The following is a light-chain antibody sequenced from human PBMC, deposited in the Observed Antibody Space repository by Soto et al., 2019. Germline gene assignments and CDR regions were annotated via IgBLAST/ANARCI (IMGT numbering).Light chain of an antibody. J-gene: IGKJ2*01. V-gene: IGKV4-1*01. CDR1: QSVLYSSINKNY. Sequence: DIVMTQSPDSLAVSLGERATINCKSSQSVLYSSINKNYLAWYQQKPGQPPKLLIYWASTRDSEVPDRFICSGYGTDFTLTIRSLQAEDVAVYYCQQYYNTSYTFGQGTKLEIK. CDR2: WAS. CDR3: QQYYNTSYT.